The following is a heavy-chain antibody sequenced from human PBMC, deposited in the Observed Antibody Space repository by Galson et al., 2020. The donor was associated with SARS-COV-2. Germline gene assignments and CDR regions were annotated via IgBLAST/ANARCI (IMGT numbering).Heavy chain of an antibody. CDR1: GFSLRTSGMD. CDR2: IYLDDDK. D-gene: IGHD6-13*01. Sequence: KMSGPPLVKPTHTLTLTCTFSGFSLRTSGMDVGWIRQPPGKALEWLALIYLDDDKRHSPSLKSRLTITKDTSKNQVVLTMTNMDPVDTATYYCAHRTSCSWYGDWFEPGGQGTLVTVSS. V-gene: IGHV2-5*02. J-gene: IGHJ5*02. CDR3: AHRTSCSWYGDWFEP.